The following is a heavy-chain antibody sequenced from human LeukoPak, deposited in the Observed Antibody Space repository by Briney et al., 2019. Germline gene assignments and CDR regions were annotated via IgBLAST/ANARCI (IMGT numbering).Heavy chain of an antibody. V-gene: IGHV4-4*07. CDR2: IYTSGST. Sequence: SETLSLTCTVSGGSISSYYWSWIWQPAGKGLEWIGRIYTSGSTNYNPSLNSRVTMSVDTSKNQFSLKLSSVTAADTAVYYCAGWGAYGMDVWGQGTTVTVSS. J-gene: IGHJ6*02. D-gene: IGHD3-16*01. CDR3: AGWGAYGMDV. CDR1: GGSISSYY.